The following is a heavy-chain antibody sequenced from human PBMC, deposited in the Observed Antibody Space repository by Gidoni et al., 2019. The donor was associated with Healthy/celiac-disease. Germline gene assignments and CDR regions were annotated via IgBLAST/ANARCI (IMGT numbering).Heavy chain of an antibody. D-gene: IGHD3-22*01. CDR2: ISSSSSYI. CDR1: GFTFSSYS. V-gene: IGHV3-21*01. CDR3: ARDLEYYYDSSGYYFPPGY. Sequence: EVQLVESGGGLVKPGGSLRLSCAASGFTFSSYSMNWVRQAPGKGLEWVSSISSSSSYIYYADSVKGRFTISRDNAKNSLYLQMNSLRAEDTAVYYCARDLEYYYDSSGYYFPPGYWGQGTLVTVSS. J-gene: IGHJ4*02.